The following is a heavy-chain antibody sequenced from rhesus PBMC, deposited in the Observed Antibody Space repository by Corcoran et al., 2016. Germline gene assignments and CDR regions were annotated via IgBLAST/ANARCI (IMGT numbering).Heavy chain of an antibody. CDR2: INSGGGST. CDR3: TKGGYSGTYYYADF. D-gene: IGHD3-16*01. CDR1: GFTLSNNW. V-gene: IGHV3S42*01. J-gene: IGHJ4*01. Sequence: EVQLVESGGGLAKPGGSLRLSCAASGFTLSNNWVNWFRQTPGKGLDWISAINSGGGSTYYADSVKGRFTISRDNSKNTLSLQMNSLRAEDTAVYYCTKGGYSGTYYYADFWGQGVLVTVSS.